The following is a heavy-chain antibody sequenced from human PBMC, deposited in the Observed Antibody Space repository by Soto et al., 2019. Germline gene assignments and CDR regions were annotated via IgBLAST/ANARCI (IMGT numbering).Heavy chain of an antibody. D-gene: IGHD1-26*01. CDR1: GYSISSGYY. CDR3: ARARIVGATTDWFGP. Sequence: SETLSLTCAVSGYSISSGYYWGWIRQPPGKGLEWIGSIYHSGSTYYNPSLKSRVTISVDTSKNQFSLKLSSVTAADTAVYYCARARIVGATTDWFGPWGQGTLVTVSS. V-gene: IGHV4-38-2*01. J-gene: IGHJ5*02. CDR2: IYHSGST.